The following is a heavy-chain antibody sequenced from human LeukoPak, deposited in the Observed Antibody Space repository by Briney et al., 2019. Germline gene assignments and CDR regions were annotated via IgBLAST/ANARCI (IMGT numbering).Heavy chain of an antibody. Sequence: PGGSLRLSCAASGFTFSSYAMSWVRQAPGKGLEWVSAISGSGGSTYYADSVKGRFTITRDNSKNTPYLQMNSLRAEDTAVYYCAKAKFNIVVVPAAILAFDYWGQGTLVTVSS. V-gene: IGHV3-23*01. J-gene: IGHJ4*02. D-gene: IGHD2-2*02. CDR2: ISGSGGST. CDR1: GFTFSSYA. CDR3: AKAKFNIVVVPAAILAFDY.